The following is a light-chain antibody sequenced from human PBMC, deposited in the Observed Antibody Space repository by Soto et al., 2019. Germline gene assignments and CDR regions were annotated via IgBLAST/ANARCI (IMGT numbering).Light chain of an antibody. V-gene: IGKV1-6*01. CDR3: LQDYSYPWT. CDR2: AAS. Sequence: AIQLTQSPSSLSASVGDRVTITCRASQGIRNDLGWCQQKPGKAPKLLIYAASSLQSGVPSRFSGSASGTDFTLTISSLQPEDFATYYCLQDYSYPWTFGQGTKVDIK. J-gene: IGKJ1*01. CDR1: QGIRND.